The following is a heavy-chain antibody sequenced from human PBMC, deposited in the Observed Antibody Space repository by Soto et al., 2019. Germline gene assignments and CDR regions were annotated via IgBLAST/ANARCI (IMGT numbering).Heavy chain of an antibody. J-gene: IGHJ4*02. Sequence: GGSLRLSCAAAGCPFSSYAMSWVRQAPGKGLEWFSGITASGGNTYYADSVKGRFTISRANSKNTLFLQMNSLRAEDTAVYYCAKRIPVAGLNNWGQGTLVTVSS. V-gene: IGHV3-23*01. D-gene: IGHD6-19*01. CDR2: ITASGGNT. CDR1: GCPFSSYA. CDR3: AKRIPVAGLNN.